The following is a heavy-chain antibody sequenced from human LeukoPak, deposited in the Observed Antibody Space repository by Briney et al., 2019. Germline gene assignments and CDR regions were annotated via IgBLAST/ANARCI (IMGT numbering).Heavy chain of an antibody. D-gene: IGHD3-16*01. Sequence: EASVKVSCKASGYRFTAYSMHWVRPAPGLGLEWMGWINPNSGDTKSAQNFQARVTMTRDTSISTVYLELSSLRSDDTAVFYCARASGGGQTSFDFWGQGRVVTVSS. V-gene: IGHV1-2*02. J-gene: IGHJ3*01. CDR2: INPNSGDT. CDR1: GYRFTAYS. CDR3: ARASGGGQTSFDF.